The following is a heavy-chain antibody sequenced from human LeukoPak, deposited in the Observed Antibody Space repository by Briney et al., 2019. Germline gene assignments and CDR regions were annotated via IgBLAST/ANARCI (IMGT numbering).Heavy chain of an antibody. D-gene: IGHD2-2*01. CDR2: ISSSSGTI. V-gene: IGHV3-48*01. CDR3: ARDGIVVVPAAIRWFDP. CDR1: GFTFSSYS. Sequence: GGSLRLSCAASGFTFSSYSMNWVRQAPGKGLEWVSYISSSSGTIYYADSVKGRFTISRDNAKNSLYLQMNSLRAEDTAVYYCARDGIVVVPAAIRWFDPWGQGTLVTVSS. J-gene: IGHJ5*02.